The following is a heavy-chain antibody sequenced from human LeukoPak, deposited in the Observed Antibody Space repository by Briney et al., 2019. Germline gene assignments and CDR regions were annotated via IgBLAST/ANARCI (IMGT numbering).Heavy chain of an antibody. CDR3: AKDREGLSSGYDLEYFDY. CDR1: GFTFSSYA. J-gene: IGHJ4*02. D-gene: IGHD5-12*01. Sequence: GGSLRLSCAASGFTFSSYAMNWVRQAPGKGLEWVSAISGSGGTTYYADSVKGRFTISRDNSKNTLFLQMNSLKAEDTAVYYCAKDREGLSSGYDLEYFDYWGQGTLVTVSS. CDR2: ISGSGGTT. V-gene: IGHV3-23*01.